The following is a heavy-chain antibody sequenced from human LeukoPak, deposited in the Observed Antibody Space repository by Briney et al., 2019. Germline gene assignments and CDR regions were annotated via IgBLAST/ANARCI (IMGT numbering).Heavy chain of an antibody. J-gene: IGHJ4*02. D-gene: IGHD1-1*01. CDR2: INHSGST. V-gene: IGHV4-34*01. CDR3: ARGRYSWSY. CDR1: GGSFSGYY. Sequence: SETLSLTCAVYGGSFSGYYWSWIRQPPGKGLEWIGEINHSGSTNYNPSLESRVTISVDTSKNQFSLRLSSVTAADTAVYYCARGRYSWSYWGQGTLVTVSS.